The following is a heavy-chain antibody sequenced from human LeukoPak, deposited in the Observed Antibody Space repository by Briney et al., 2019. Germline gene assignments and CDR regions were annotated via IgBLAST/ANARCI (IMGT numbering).Heavy chain of an antibody. CDR2: IHPGDSNT. CDR3: ARRRGDTVAGPDY. Sequence: GESLQISCQGSGCSFTNYWIVWVRQMPGQGLEYMGIIHPGDSNTKYSPSFEGQVIISVDKSISTAYLQWSSLKASDSAIYYCARRRGDTVAGPDYWGQGTLVTVSS. J-gene: IGHJ4*02. V-gene: IGHV5-51*01. D-gene: IGHD6-19*01. CDR1: GCSFTNYW.